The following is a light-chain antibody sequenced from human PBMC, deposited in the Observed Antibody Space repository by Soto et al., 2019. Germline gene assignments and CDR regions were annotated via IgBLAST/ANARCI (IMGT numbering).Light chain of an antibody. Sequence: DIQMTQSPSSLSASVGDRVTITCRASQSISSYLNWYQQKPGKAPKLLMYAASSLQSGVPSRFSGSGSGTDFTLTISSRQPEDFTTYYCQQSYSTPFTFGPGTKVDIK. CDR2: AAS. J-gene: IGKJ3*01. V-gene: IGKV1-39*01. CDR3: QQSYSTPFT. CDR1: QSISSY.